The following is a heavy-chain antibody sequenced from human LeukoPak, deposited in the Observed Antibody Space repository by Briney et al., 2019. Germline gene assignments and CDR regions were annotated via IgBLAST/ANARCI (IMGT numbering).Heavy chain of an antibody. CDR3: AREPPFDP. Sequence: SETLSLTCTVSGGSISSSSYYWDWIRQPPGKGLEWIGSIYYSGSTYYNPSLKSRVTISVDTSKNQFSLKLSSVTAANTAVYYCAREPPFDPWGQGTLVTVSS. V-gene: IGHV4-39*07. J-gene: IGHJ5*02. CDR2: IYYSGST. CDR1: GGSISSSSYY.